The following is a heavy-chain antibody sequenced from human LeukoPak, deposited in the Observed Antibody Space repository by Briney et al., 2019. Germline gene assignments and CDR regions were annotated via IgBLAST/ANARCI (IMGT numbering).Heavy chain of an antibody. Sequence: PSETLSLTCTVSGGSISSFYWSWIRQPPGKGLEWIGYIYYSGSTNYNPSLRSRVTMSVDTSKNQFSLKLSSVTAADTAVYYCARDGAPYYDILTGYFRWFDPWGQGTLVTVSS. CDR3: ARDGAPYYDILTGYFRWFDP. CDR1: GGSISSFY. J-gene: IGHJ5*02. V-gene: IGHV4-59*12. CDR2: IYYSGST. D-gene: IGHD3-9*01.